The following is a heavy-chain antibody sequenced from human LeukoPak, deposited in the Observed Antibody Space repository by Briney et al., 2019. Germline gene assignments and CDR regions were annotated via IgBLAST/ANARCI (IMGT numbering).Heavy chain of an antibody. J-gene: IGHJ5*02. V-gene: IGHV3-49*04. CDR2: IRSKAYGGTT. CDR3: TRDSGRNYYDSSGYPAPYNWFDP. D-gene: IGHD3-22*01. CDR1: GFTFGDYA. Sequence: PGRSLRLSCTASGFTFGDYAMSWVRQAPGKGLEWVGFIRSKAYGGTTEYAASVKGRFTISRDDSKSIAYLQMNSLKTEDTAVYYCTRDSGRNYYDSSGYPAPYNWFDPWGQGTLVTVSS.